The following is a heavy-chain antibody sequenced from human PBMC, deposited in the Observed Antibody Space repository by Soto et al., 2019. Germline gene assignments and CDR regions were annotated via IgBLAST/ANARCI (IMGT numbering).Heavy chain of an antibody. CDR2: IYYSGST. J-gene: IGHJ4*02. CDR1: GGSISSYY. V-gene: IGHV4-59*01. Sequence: TLSLTCTVSGGSISSYYWSWIRQPPGKGLEWIGYIYYSGSTNYNPSLKSRVTISVDTSKNQFSLKLSSVTAADTAVYYCARGRIMITFGGVIPEYYFDYWGQGTLVTVSS. D-gene: IGHD3-16*02. CDR3: ARGRIMITFGGVIPEYYFDY.